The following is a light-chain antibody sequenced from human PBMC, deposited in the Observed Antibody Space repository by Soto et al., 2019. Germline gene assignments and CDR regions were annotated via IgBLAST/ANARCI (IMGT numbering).Light chain of an antibody. CDR3: SSFTSSSTLVV. CDR2: DVS. J-gene: IGLJ2*01. V-gene: IGLV2-14*01. CDR1: SSDVGGYNY. Sequence: QSALTQPASVSGSPGHSITISCTGTSSDVGGYNYVSWYQQHPGKAPKLIIYDVSNRPSGVSNRFSGSKSGNTASLTISGLQAEDESDYYSSSFTSSSTLVVFGGGTKLTLL.